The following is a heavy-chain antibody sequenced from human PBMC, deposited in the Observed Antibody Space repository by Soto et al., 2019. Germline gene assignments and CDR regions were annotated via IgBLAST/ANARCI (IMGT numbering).Heavy chain of an antibody. V-gene: IGHV3-48*02. J-gene: IGHJ6*02. CDR2: ISSDSNTI. CDR3: ARSSLGDHYYFWGDYPDAGMDV. Sequence: EAQLVESGGALVQPGGSLRLSCVASGFTFSPYSMSWVRQAPGKGLEWVSYISSDSNTIYYADSVRGRFTISRNNAKNSLYLQMNSLRDEDTAVYYCARSSLGDHYYFWGDYPDAGMDVWGLGTTVTVSS. CDR1: GFTFSPYS. D-gene: IGHD3-3*01.